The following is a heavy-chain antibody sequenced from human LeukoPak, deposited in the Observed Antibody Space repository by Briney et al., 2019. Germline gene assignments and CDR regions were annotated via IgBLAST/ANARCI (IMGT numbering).Heavy chain of an antibody. CDR2: ISPYSGNT. J-gene: IGHJ3*02. CDR3: ARGEFPLDAFDI. V-gene: IGHV1-18*01. CDR1: GYKFDNYG. Sequence: GASVKVSCKSSGYKFDNYGIGWVRQAPGQGLEWMGWISPYSGNTNYGQKLQGRVTMTTDTSTNTAYMELRRLSLDDTAIYYCARGEFPLDAFDIWGQGTMVTVSS. D-gene: IGHD3-10*01.